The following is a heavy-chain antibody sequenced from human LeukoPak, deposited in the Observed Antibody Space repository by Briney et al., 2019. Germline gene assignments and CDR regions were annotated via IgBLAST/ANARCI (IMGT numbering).Heavy chain of an antibody. Sequence: SQTLSLTCTVSGGSISSGDYYWTWIRQPPGKGLEWIGYIYHTGSTYYNPSLKSRLTISLDTSKNQFSLKVNSVTAADTAVYFSSRGSGWLLYAFDIWGQGTMVTVSA. CDR3: SRGSGWLLYAFDI. J-gene: IGHJ3*02. CDR1: GGSISSGDYY. CDR2: IYHTGST. D-gene: IGHD3-10*01. V-gene: IGHV4-30-4*08.